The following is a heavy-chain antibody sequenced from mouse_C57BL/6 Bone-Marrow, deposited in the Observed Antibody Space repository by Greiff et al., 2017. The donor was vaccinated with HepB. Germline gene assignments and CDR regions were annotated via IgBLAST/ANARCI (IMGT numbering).Heavy chain of an antibody. CDR2: IYPGDGDT. J-gene: IGHJ2*01. CDR1: GYAFSSSW. Sequence: VKLQESGPELVKPGASVKISCKASGYAFSSSWMNWVKQRPGKGLEWIGRIYPGDGDTNYNGKFKGKATLTADKSSSTAYMQLSSLTSEDSAVYFCARFYSNYPFDYWGQGTTLTVSS. CDR3: ARFYSNYPFDY. D-gene: IGHD2-5*01. V-gene: IGHV1-82*01.